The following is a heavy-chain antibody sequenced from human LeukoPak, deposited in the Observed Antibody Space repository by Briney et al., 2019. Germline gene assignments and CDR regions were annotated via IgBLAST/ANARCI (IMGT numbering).Heavy chain of an antibody. CDR1: GFTFSDYG. V-gene: IGHV3-30*18. CDR2: ISYDGTKK. Sequence: PGGSLRLSCAASGFTFSDYGMHWVRQAPGKGLEWVAVISYDGTKKYYGDSVKGRFTISRDNSKNTLSLQMNSLRVEDAAVYYCAKELRGYSYGLDWGQGTLVTVSS. CDR3: AKELRGYSYGLD. D-gene: IGHD5-18*01. J-gene: IGHJ4*02.